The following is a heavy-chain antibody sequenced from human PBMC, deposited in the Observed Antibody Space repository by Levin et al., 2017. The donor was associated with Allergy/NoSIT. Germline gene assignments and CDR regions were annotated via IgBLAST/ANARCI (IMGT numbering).Heavy chain of an antibody. D-gene: IGHD3-22*01. J-gene: IGHJ4*02. Sequence: ASVRVSCKASGFTFTTYGIIWVRQAPGQGLEWMGWISGYSGNTDYAQKFQGRVSMTTDTSTSTAYMELRNLRSDDTAVYYCARVSYFESSGYYYPWGQGTQVTVSS. CDR3: ARVSYFESSGYYYP. V-gene: IGHV1-18*01. CDR2: ISGYSGNT. CDR1: GFTFTTYG.